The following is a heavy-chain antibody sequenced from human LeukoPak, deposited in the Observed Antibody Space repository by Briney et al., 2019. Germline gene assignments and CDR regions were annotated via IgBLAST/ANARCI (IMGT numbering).Heavy chain of an antibody. CDR1: GGSISSGGYY. CDR3: ARLNRYCSSTSCYILGARI. CDR2: IYYSGST. V-gene: IGHV4-31*03. J-gene: IGHJ6*02. D-gene: IGHD2-2*02. Sequence: PSQTLSLTCTVSGGSISSGGYYWSWIRQHPGKGLEWIGYIYYSGSTYYNPSLKSRVTISVDTSKNQFSLKLSSVTAADTAVYYCARLNRYCSSTSCYILGARIWGQGTTVTVSS.